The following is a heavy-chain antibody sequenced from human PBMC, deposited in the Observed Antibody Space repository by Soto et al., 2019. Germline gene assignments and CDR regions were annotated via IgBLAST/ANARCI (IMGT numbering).Heavy chain of an antibody. CDR3: ARYTGYDHDAGDI. D-gene: IGHD5-12*01. Sequence: QVQLVQSGAEVKKPGASVKVSCKASGYSFITSYNMHWVRPAPGQGLEWMCIINPTGSMNRYSKKVQVSLTMARDTSTATEYMERRNLKSEDTALYFCARYTGYDHDAGDIWGQGTRGTVSS. J-gene: IGHJ3*02. V-gene: IGHV1-46*01. CDR2: INPTGSMN. CDR1: GYSFITSYN.